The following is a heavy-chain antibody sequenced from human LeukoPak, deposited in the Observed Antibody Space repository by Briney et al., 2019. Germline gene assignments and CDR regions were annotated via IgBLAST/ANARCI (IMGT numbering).Heavy chain of an antibody. CDR2: IFGSGGSP. V-gene: IGHV3-23*01. D-gene: IGHD6-19*01. J-gene: IGHJ4*02. CDR3: AKTTTGYSSGRYPGWPADY. Sequence: PGGSLTLPCAAYGFTFNSYAMYWVRQAPGKGLEWVSGIFGSGGSPHYADSVKGRFTISRDNSKNAVYLQMSSLRAEDTAVYYCAKTTTGYSSGRYPGWPADYWGQGSLVTVSS. CDR1: GFTFNSYA.